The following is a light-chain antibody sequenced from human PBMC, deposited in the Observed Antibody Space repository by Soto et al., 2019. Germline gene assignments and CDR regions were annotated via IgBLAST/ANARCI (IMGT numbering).Light chain of an antibody. J-gene: IGKJ1*01. V-gene: IGKV1-5*03. Sequence: DIKMPQSPSPLSASVGDRVTITSRARQSIRSWLAWYQQKPGKAPKLLISKASSLESGVPAGFSGSGSGTEFTLTISSLQTDDFATYYCQQYHSYPWTFGQGTKVEIK. CDR3: QQYHSYPWT. CDR1: QSIRSW. CDR2: KAS.